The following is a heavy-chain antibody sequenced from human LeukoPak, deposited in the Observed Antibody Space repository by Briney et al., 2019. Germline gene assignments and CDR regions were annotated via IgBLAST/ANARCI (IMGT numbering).Heavy chain of an antibody. D-gene: IGHD6-19*01. CDR1: GDSVSSNSAA. CDR3: ARQYSSGWSSYYGLDV. V-gene: IGHV6-1*01. J-gene: IGHJ6*02. CDR2: PYYRSKWYN. Sequence: SQTLSLTCAISGDSVSSNSAAWNWIRQSPSRGPEWLGRPYYRSKWYNDYAVSVKSRITINPDTSKNQFSLQLNSVTPEDTAVYYCARQYSSGWSSYYGLDVWGQGTTVTVSS.